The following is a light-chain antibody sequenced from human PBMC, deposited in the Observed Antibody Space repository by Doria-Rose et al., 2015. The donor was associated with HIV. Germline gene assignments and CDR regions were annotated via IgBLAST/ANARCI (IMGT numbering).Light chain of an antibody. Sequence: TITCRSSQTVSTSLTWFQQEPGKAPKLLIYAASRLQSGVPSRFSGSGSGTDFTLTISGLQPGDFATYYCQQTYSSPTWTFGQGNNLEMK. CDR2: AAS. V-gene: IGKV1-39*01. J-gene: IGKJ1*01. CDR3: QQTYSSPTWT. CDR1: QTVSTS.